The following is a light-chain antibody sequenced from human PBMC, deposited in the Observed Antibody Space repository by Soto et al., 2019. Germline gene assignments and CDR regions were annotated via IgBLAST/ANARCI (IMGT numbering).Light chain of an antibody. Sequence: DVVMTQTPLSLSVAPGQPASISCKSSQSLLHITGETFLFWYLQKPGQSPQLLIYEVSTRVSGVPDRGSGSGSGTDFTLEVSRVETDDVGIYYCMQSTQLPPTFGQGTRLGIE. CDR2: EVS. CDR1: QSLLHITGETF. CDR3: MQSTQLPPT. J-gene: IGKJ5*01. V-gene: IGKV2D-29*02.